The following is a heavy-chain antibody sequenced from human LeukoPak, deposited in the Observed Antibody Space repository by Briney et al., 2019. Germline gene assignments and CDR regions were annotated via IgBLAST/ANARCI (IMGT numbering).Heavy chain of an antibody. CDR3: ARSLLRLGELSLEDY. CDR2: ISAYNGNT. Sequence: ASVKVSCKASGYTFTGYYMHWVRQAPGQGLEWMGWISAYNGNTNYAQKLQGRVTMTTDTSTSTAYMELRSLRSDDTAVYYCARSLLRLGELSLEDYWGQGTLVTVSS. D-gene: IGHD3-16*02. J-gene: IGHJ4*02. V-gene: IGHV1-18*04. CDR1: GYTFTGYY.